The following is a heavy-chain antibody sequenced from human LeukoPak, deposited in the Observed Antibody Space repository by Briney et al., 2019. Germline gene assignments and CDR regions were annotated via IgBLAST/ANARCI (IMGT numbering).Heavy chain of an antibody. D-gene: IGHD4-23*01. CDR2: ISHSGGTT. CDR3: AKGFRTSVRGNFFRRPEGSPDHFDY. V-gene: IGHV3-23*01. CDR1: GFVFSNYA. Sequence: GGSLRLSCAASGFVFSNYAMNWVRQAPGKGLELVSGISHSGGTTYYADSVKGRFTISRDNSKNTLYLQMNSLRGEDTAVYYCAKGFRTSVRGNFFRRPEGSPDHFDYWGQGTLVTVSS. J-gene: IGHJ4*02.